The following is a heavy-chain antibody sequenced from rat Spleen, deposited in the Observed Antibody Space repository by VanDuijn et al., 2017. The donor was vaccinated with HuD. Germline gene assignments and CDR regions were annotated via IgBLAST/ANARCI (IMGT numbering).Heavy chain of an antibody. D-gene: IGHD1-11*01. CDR2: ISYSGST. J-gene: IGHJ2*01. CDR1: DYSITSNY. Sequence: EVQLQESGPGLVKPSQSLSLTCSVTDYSITSNYWAWIRKFPGNEMEWMGYISYSGSTSYNLSLKSRISITRDISKNQFFLQLNSVTTDDTATYYCTRENYGGYYFDYWGQGVMVTVSS. V-gene: IGHV3-1*01. CDR3: TRENYGGYYFDY.